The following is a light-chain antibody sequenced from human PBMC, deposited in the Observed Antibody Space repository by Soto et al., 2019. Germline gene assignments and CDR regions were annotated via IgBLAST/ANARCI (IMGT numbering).Light chain of an antibody. CDR3: AAWDDSLSGAV. J-gene: IGLJ7*01. CDR1: SSNIGSNY. Sequence: QSVLTQPPSASGTPGQRVTISCSGSSSNIGSNYVYWYQQLPGTAPKLLIYRNNQRPSGVPDRFSGSKSGTSASLAISGRRSEDEADYYCAAWDDSLSGAVFGGGTLLTVL. CDR2: RNN. V-gene: IGLV1-47*01.